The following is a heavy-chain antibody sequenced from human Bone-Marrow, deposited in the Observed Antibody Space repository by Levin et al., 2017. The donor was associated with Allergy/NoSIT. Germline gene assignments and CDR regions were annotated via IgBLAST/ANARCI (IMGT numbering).Heavy chain of an antibody. CDR2: IYFSGST. J-gene: IGHJ5*02. CDR1: SGSVSSGDSY. CDR3: ARLTASGLSRWFDP. Sequence: SQTLSLTCSVSSGSVSSGDSYWSWFRQSPGKGLEWIGYIYFSGSTYYSPSLKTRVTLSIDTSKNQFSLKLTSVTAADTAVYLCARLTASGLSRWFDPWGQGTLVTVSS. V-gene: IGHV4-30-4*01. D-gene: IGHD6-13*01.